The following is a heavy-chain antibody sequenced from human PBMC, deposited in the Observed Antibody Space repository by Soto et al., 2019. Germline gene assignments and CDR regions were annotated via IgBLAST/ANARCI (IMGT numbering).Heavy chain of an antibody. CDR2: ISHDGSNK. D-gene: IGHD3-3*01. CDR3: AKDQNTIFGVVTHDYYYYYGMDV. CDR1: GFTFSSYG. J-gene: IGHJ6*02. Sequence: SLRLSCAASGFTFSSYGMHWVRQAPGKGLEWVAVISHDGSNKYYADSVKGRFTISRDNSKNTLYLQMNSLRAEDTAVYYCAKDQNTIFGVVTHDYYYYYGMDVWGQGTTVTV. V-gene: IGHV3-30*18.